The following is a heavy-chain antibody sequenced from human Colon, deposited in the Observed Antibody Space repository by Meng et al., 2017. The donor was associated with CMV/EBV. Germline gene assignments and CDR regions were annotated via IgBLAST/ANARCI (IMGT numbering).Heavy chain of an antibody. CDR2: INAGGGST. J-gene: IGHJ6*02. CDR1: GYTFTGYY. Sequence: ASVKVSCKASGYTFTGYYLHWVRQAPGQGLEWMGVINAGGGSTSYSKNFQGRVTVTRDTSTSTLYLELSSLRSEDTAVYYCVREGVDNGLDVWGQGTTVTVSS. CDR3: VREGVDNGLDV. D-gene: IGHD2-15*01. V-gene: IGHV1-46*01.